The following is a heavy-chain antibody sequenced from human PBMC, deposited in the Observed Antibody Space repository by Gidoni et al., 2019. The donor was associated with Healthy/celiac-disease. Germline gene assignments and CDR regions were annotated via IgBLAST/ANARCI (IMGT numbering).Heavy chain of an antibody. CDR3: AKDLQLWLETPWFDP. J-gene: IGHJ5*02. V-gene: IGHV3-30*18. CDR1: GFPFSSYG. Sequence: QVQLVESGGGVVQPGRYLRLSCAASGFPFSSYGMHCVRPAPGKGLEWVAVISYDGSNKYYADSVKGRFTISRDNSKNTLYLQMNSLRAEDTAVYYCAKDLQLWLETPWFDPWGQGTLVTVSS. CDR2: ISYDGSNK. D-gene: IGHD5-18*01.